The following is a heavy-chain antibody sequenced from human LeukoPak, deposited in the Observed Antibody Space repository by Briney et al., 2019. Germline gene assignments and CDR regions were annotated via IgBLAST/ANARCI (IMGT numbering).Heavy chain of an antibody. CDR1: GGSISSYY. V-gene: IGHV4-59*01. CDR2: IYYSGST. CDR3: ARERAVTTYYYFDY. Sequence: SGTLSLTCTVSGGSISSYYWSWIRQPPGKGLEWIGYIYYSGSTNYNPSLKSRVIISADTSKNQFSLKLSSVTAAVTAVYYCARERAVTTYYYFDYWGQGTLVTVSS. J-gene: IGHJ4*02. D-gene: IGHD4-17*01.